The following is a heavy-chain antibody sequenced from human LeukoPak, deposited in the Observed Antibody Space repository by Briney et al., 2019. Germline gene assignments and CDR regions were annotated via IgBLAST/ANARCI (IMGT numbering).Heavy chain of an antibody. Sequence: GGSLRLSCAASGFSFSTYAISWVRQAPGKGLEWVSCISTTSSYIFYADSVRGRFTISRDNVNNSLYLQMNSLRAEDTAVYYCARYCSGGSCYSAFDYWGQGTLVTVSS. J-gene: IGHJ4*02. CDR3: ARYCSGGSCYSAFDY. CDR1: GFSFSTYA. D-gene: IGHD2-15*01. V-gene: IGHV3-21*01. CDR2: ISTTSSYI.